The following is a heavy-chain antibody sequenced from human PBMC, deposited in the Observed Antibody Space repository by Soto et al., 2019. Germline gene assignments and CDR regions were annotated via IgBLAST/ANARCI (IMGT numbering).Heavy chain of an antibody. Sequence: GGSLRLSCAVSGFSFSSAWMTWIRQAPGKGLERVAIMNEDGSERYYVDSVKGRFTISRDNAKNALFLQMNSLRVEDTAVYFCARDRAYSRFDYWGQGSLVTV. J-gene: IGHJ4*02. CDR3: ARDRAYSRFDY. D-gene: IGHD4-4*01. V-gene: IGHV3-7*03. CDR2: MNEDGSER. CDR1: GFSFSSAW.